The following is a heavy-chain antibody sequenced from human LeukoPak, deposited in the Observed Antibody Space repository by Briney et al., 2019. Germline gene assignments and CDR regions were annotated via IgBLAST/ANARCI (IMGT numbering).Heavy chain of an antibody. CDR2: INHSGST. D-gene: IGHD4-17*01. CDR3: ASVTTGLYYFDY. CDR1: GGSISSYY. J-gene: IGHJ4*02. Sequence: PSETLSLTCTVSGGSISSYYWSWIRQPPGKGLEWIGEINHSGSTNYNPSLKSRVTISVDTSKNQFSLKLSSVTAADTAVYYCASVTTGLYYFDYWGQGTLVTVSS. V-gene: IGHV4-34*01.